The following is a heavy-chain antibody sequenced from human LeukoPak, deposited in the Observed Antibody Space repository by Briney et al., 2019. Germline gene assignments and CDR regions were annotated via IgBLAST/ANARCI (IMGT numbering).Heavy chain of an antibody. CDR1: GGSISSYY. CDR3: VRVGYNYYGSGSPKLTWFDP. CDR2: IYYSGIT. J-gene: IGHJ5*02. Sequence: SETLSLTCTVSGGSISSYYWNWIRQPPGKGLEWIGSIYYSGITYYSGSIFYNPSLKSRVTITVDASKNEISLKLSSVTAADTAVFYCVRVGYNYYGSGSPKLTWFDPWGQGTLVTVSS. V-gene: IGHV4-59*12. D-gene: IGHD3-10*01.